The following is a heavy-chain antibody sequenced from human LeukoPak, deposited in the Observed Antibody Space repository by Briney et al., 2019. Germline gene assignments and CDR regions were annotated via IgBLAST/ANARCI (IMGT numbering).Heavy chain of an antibody. V-gene: IGHV3-23*01. CDR2: ISGSGVST. D-gene: IGHD1-26*01. Sequence: GGSLRLSCAASGFTFSSFAMTWVRQAPGKGLQWVSAISGSGVSTHYADSVKGRFTISRDNSKNTLFLQMNRLRAEDTAIYYCAKDQGDYSGSYYNCFDPWGQGTLVTVSS. CDR1: GFTFSSFA. J-gene: IGHJ5*02. CDR3: AKDQGDYSGSYYNCFDP.